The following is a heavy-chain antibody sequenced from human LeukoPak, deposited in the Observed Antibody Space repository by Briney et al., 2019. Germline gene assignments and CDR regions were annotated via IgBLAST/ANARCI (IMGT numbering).Heavy chain of an antibody. Sequence: ASVKVSCKASGYSFSNYGIGWARQAPGQGLEWMGWISTYTDDIKYAENLQGRLTMTTDTPTSTAYMELRSLRSDDTAVYYCASGEYSISHLGYWGQGTQVVVSS. V-gene: IGHV1-18*01. J-gene: IGHJ4*02. CDR2: ISTYTDDI. CDR1: GYSFSNYG. D-gene: IGHD6-6*01. CDR3: ASGEYSISHLGY.